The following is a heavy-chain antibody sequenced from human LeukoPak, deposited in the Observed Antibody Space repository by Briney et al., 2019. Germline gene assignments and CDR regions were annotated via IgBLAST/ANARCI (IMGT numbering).Heavy chain of an antibody. V-gene: IGHV1-2*02. CDR2: INPNSGGT. D-gene: IGHD3-10*01. J-gene: IGHJ3*02. CDR3: ARRGIGGAFDI. Sequence: ASVKVSCKASGYTFTGYYMHWVRQAPGQGLEWMGWINPNSGGTKYAEKSQGRVTMTRDTSISTAYMELNRLRSDDTAVYYCARRGIGGAFDIWGQGTMVTVSS. CDR1: GYTFTGYY.